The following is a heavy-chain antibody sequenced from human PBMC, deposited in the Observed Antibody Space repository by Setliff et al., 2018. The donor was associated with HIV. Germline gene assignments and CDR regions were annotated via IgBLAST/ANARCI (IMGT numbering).Heavy chain of an antibody. CDR2: IYYSGST. CDR1: AGSIRSSTYY. D-gene: IGHD5-18*01. CDR3: AKDRVSGNLWLREPIDY. J-gene: IGHJ4*02. Sequence: SETLSLTCTVSAGSIRSSTYYWAWIRQPPGKGLEWIGTIYYSGSTYYNPSLKSRATISVDMSKNQFSLRLSSVTAADTAVYYCAKDRVSGNLWLREPIDYWGQGTLVTVSS. V-gene: IGHV4-39*02.